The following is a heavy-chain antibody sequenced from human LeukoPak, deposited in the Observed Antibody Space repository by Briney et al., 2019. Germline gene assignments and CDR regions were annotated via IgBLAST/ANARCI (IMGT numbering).Heavy chain of an antibody. CDR1: GGSISSYY. Sequence: SETLSLTCTVSGGSISSYYWSWIRQPPGKGLEWIGSIYCSGSTYYNPSLKSRVTISVDTSKNQFSLKLSSVTAADTAVYYCASARNSGTDAFDIWGQGTMVTVSS. V-gene: IGHV4-39*01. D-gene: IGHD1-1*01. CDR2: IYCSGST. CDR3: ASARNSGTDAFDI. J-gene: IGHJ3*02.